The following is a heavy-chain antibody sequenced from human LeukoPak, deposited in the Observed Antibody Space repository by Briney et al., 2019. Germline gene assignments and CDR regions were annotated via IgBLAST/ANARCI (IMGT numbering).Heavy chain of an antibody. V-gene: IGHV4-4*02. CDR2: IYHSGST. CDR3: ARDRLVGATGTWFDP. J-gene: IGHJ5*02. CDR1: GGSISSSNW. D-gene: IGHD1-26*01. Sequence: SGTLSLTCAVSGGSISSSNWWSWVRQPPGKGLEWIGKIYHSGSTNYIPSLRSRVTLSVDKSKNQFSLKLSSVSAADTAVYYCARDRLVGATGTWFDPWGQGTLVTVSS.